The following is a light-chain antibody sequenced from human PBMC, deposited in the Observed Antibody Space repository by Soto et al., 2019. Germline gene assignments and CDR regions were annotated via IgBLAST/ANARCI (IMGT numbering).Light chain of an antibody. V-gene: IGLV1-51*01. CDR2: DND. Sequence: QPVLTQPPSVSAAPGQRATISCSGTSSNIWSNFVSWYQQFPGTAPKLLIYDNDGRPSGVPNRFSGSKSGTSATLGITGLQTGDEADYYCGAWDSSLSSVVVGGGTKVTVL. J-gene: IGLJ2*01. CDR3: GAWDSSLSSVV. CDR1: SSNIWSNF.